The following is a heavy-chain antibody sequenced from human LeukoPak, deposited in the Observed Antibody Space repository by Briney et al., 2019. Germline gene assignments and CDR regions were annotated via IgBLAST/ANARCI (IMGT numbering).Heavy chain of an antibody. CDR3: ARGSYDSSGYSYYYYYYMDV. Sequence: SETLSLTCAVYGGFFSDYSWTWIRQPPGKGLQWIGERNHSGGTNHNPSLMSRVIMSVDTSKNQFSLKLSSVTAADTAVYYCARGSYDSSGYSYYYYYYMDVWGKGTTVTVSS. J-gene: IGHJ6*03. CDR2: RNHSGGT. D-gene: IGHD3-22*01. CDR1: GGFFSDYS. V-gene: IGHV4-34*01.